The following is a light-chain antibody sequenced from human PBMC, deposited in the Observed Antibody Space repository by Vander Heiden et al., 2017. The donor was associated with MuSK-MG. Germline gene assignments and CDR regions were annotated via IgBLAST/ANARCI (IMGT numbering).Light chain of an antibody. V-gene: IGKV1-39*01. Sequence: TQSPSSLSASVGDRVTITCRASQSISSYLNWYQQKPGKAPKLLIYAAYSLQSGVPSRFSGSGSGTDFTLTISSLQPEDFATYYCQQSYSTPRTFGQGTKLEIK. CDR1: QSISSY. J-gene: IGKJ2*01. CDR2: AAY. CDR3: QQSYSTPRT.